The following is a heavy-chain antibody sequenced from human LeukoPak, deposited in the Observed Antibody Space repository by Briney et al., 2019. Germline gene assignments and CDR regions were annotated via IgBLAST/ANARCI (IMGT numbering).Heavy chain of an antibody. D-gene: IGHD3-22*01. CDR3: PRGDSSGYRRSYWYFDL. Sequence: KPSETLSLTCTVSGGSISSSPYYWGWIRQPPGKGLEWIGSIYYSGTTHYSPSLESRVTISVDTSKNQFSLRLTSVTAADTAVYYCPRGDSSGYRRSYWYFDLWGRGTLVTVSS. CDR1: GGSISSSPYY. CDR2: IYYSGTT. V-gene: IGHV4-39*07. J-gene: IGHJ2*01.